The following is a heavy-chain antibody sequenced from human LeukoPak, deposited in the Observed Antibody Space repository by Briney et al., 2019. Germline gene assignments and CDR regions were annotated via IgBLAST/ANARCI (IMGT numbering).Heavy chain of an antibody. J-gene: IGHJ4*02. CDR3: GRQRAAIWGFDS. Sequence: SETLSLTCTVSGGSLSSSSYYWGWIRQSPGKGLEWIGEINHSRSTNYNPSLKSRVTISVDTSKNQFSLKLSSVTAADTAVYYCGRQRAAIWGFDSWGQGTLVTVSS. CDR2: INHSRST. D-gene: IGHD3-16*01. V-gene: IGHV4-39*01. CDR1: GGSLSSSSYY.